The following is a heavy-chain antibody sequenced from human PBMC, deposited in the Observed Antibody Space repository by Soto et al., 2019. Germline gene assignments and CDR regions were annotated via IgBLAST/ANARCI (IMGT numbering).Heavy chain of an antibody. V-gene: IGHV3-30-3*01. CDR3: ARDEDDGIVGATTVGY. CDR2: ISYDGSNK. D-gene: IGHD1-26*01. J-gene: IGHJ4*02. Sequence: GGSLRLSCAASGFTFSSYAMHWVRQAPGKGLEWVAVISYDGSNKYYADSVKGRFTISRDNSKNTLYLQMNSLRAEDTAVYYCARDEDDGIVGATTVGYWGQGTLVTVSS. CDR1: GFTFSSYA.